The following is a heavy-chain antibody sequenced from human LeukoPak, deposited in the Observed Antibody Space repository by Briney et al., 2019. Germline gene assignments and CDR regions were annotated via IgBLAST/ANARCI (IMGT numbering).Heavy chain of an antibody. CDR3: VRGKKYSRADY. V-gene: IGHV4-34*01. CDR2: INHSGST. D-gene: IGHD6-6*01. CDR1: GGSFSGYY. J-gene: IGHJ4*02. Sequence: PSETLSLTCAVYGGSFSGYYWSWIRQPPGKGLEWIGEINHSGSTNYNPSLKSRVTISVDTSKNQFSLKLSSVTAADTAVYYCVRGKKYSRADYWGQGTLVTVSS.